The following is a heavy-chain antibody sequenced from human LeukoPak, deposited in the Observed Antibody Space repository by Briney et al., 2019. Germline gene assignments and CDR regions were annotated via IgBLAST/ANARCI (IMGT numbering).Heavy chain of an antibody. J-gene: IGHJ1*01. Sequence: SETLSLTRTVSGGSISSYYWSWIRQPPGKGLEWIGYIFYSGSTNYNPSLKSRVTISVDTSKNQFSLKLSSVTAADTAVYYCARGVRYYDSSGYYNEYFQHWGQGTLVTVSS. CDR1: GGSISSYY. V-gene: IGHV4-59*08. CDR2: IFYSGST. CDR3: ARGVRYYDSSGYYNEYFQH. D-gene: IGHD3-22*01.